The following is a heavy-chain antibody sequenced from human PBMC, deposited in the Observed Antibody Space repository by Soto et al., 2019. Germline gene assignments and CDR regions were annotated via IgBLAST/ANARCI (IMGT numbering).Heavy chain of an antibody. J-gene: IGHJ6*02. Sequence: GESLKISCASSGFTFSTYAMDWVRQAPGKGLEWVSSLSDNGGTTYYADSVKGRFTISRDNSKNTLYLQMNSLRAEDTAVYYWAKSAIPDDPYYYGMDDWGQGTTVTVSS. CDR3: AKSAIPDDPYYYGMDD. D-gene: IGHD2-2*01. CDR1: GFTFSTYA. V-gene: IGHV3-23*01. CDR2: LSDNGGTT.